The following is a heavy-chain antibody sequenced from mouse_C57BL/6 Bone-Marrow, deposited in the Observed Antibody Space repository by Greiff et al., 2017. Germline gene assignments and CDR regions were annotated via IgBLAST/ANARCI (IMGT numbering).Heavy chain of an antibody. CDR1: GYTFTSYG. D-gene: IGHD1-1*01. J-gene: IGHJ1*03. CDR2: IYPRSGNT. V-gene: IGHV1-81*01. Sequence: VQLQQSGAELARPGASVKLSCKASGYTFTSYGISWVKQRTGQGLEWIGEIYPRSGNTYYNEKFKGKATLTADKSSSPAYLALRSLTSEDSAVYFGARWGYGSSYVWYFDVWGTGATVTVSS. CDR3: ARWGYGSSYVWYFDV.